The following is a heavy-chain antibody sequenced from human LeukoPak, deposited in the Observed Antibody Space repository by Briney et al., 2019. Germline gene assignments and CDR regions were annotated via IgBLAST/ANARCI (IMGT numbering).Heavy chain of an antibody. D-gene: IGHD3-22*01. CDR2: IYSGGSK. CDR3: AKGGSYYYDTSGYFGY. Sequence: GGSLRLSCVASGFIANNNDMSWVRQAPGKGLEWVSVIYSGGSKYYADSVRGRFTISRDNSKNTLYLQMNSLRAEDTAVYYCAKGGSYYYDTSGYFGYWGQGTLVTVSS. V-gene: IGHV3-53*01. CDR1: GFIANNND. J-gene: IGHJ4*02.